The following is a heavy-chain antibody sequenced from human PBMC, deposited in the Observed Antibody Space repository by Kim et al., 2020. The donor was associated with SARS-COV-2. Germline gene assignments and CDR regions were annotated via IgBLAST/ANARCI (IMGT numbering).Heavy chain of an antibody. CDR2: ISVSGGST. CDR1: GFTFSSYA. D-gene: IGHD6-13*01. J-gene: IGHJ2*01. V-gene: IGHV3-23*01. Sequence: GGSLRLSCAASGFTFSSYAMSWVRQAPGKGLEWVSAISVSGGSTYYADSVKGRFTISRDNSKNTRYLQMTSLRAEDTAEYYCAKDQAPRGAAAKTWIGESYWYFDLWGRGTLVTVSS. CDR3: AKDQAPRGAAAKTWIGESYWYFDL.